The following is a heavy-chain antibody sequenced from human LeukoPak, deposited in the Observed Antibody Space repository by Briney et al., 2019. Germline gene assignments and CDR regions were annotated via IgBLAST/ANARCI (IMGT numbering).Heavy chain of an antibody. CDR2: ISGGAHST. Sequence: SGGSLRLSCVASEFTFNNYAMNWVRQAPGKGLEWVAAISGGAHSTYHADSVRGRFTISRDNSKNTLYLQMNSLRVDDTAVYHYAKGLSASGRFNAFDIWGQGTMVTVSS. D-gene: IGHD3-3*01. CDR1: EFTFNNYA. CDR3: AKGLSASGRFNAFDI. J-gene: IGHJ3*02. V-gene: IGHV3-23*01.